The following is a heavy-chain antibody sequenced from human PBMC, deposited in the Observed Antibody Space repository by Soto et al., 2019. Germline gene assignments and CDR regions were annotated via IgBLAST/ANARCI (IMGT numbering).Heavy chain of an antibody. J-gene: IGHJ2*01. CDR1: GYSFTDHY. V-gene: IGHV1-2*02. CDR2: INPNSGGT. D-gene: IGHD2-2*02. CDR3: ARGKEIPDYWNFDL. Sequence: QVQLVQSGAEVKEPGASVKVSCKASGYSFTDHYMHWVRQAPGQGIEWMGWINPNSGGTKSAQQFQGRVTMTRDMSISTAYMELSRLRFDDTAVYYCARGKEIPDYWNFDLWGRGTLVTVSS.